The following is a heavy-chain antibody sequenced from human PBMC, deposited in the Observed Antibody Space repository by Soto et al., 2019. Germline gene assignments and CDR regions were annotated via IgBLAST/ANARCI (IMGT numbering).Heavy chain of an antibody. CDR2: INPSGSST. J-gene: IGHJ4*02. D-gene: IGHD4-17*01. Sequence: QVQLVQSGAEVRKPGASVKVSCKASGYTFTYYFMHWVRQAPGQGLEWMGIINPSGSSTTYSQKCQDRVTMTGDTSTNTVYMELSSLRAEDTAVYYCARGDEYGDYVVGYWGQGTLVTVSS. CDR1: GYTFTYYF. V-gene: IGHV1-46*03. CDR3: ARGDEYGDYVVGY.